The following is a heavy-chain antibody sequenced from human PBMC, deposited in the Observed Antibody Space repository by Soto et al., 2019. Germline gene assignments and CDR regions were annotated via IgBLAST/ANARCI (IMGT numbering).Heavy chain of an antibody. J-gene: IGHJ4*02. D-gene: IGHD3-22*01. CDR1: GYTFTSYG. CDR3: ARDHYYYDSSGYYSPYYFDY. Sequence: ASVKVSCKASGYTFTSYGMNWVRQAPGRGLEWMGWINPGNGNTKYSQKFQGRVIIERDTSASTAYMELSSLRSEDTAVYYCARDHYYYDSSGYYSPYYFDYWGQGTLVTVSS. CDR2: INPGNGNT. V-gene: IGHV1-3*01.